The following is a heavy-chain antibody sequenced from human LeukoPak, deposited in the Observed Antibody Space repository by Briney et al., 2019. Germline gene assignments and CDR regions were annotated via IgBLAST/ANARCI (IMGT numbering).Heavy chain of an antibody. D-gene: IGHD3-10*01. V-gene: IGHV3-74*01. CDR3: AKDLHYGSADY. J-gene: IGHJ4*02. CDR1: GFTFSNYW. Sequence: AGSLRLSCAASGFTFSNYWMHWVRQDPGKGLVWVSFINPDGSTTNYADSVKGRFTISRDNAKNALYLQMNSLRAEDTAVYYCAKDLHYGSADYWGQGTLVTVSS. CDR2: INPDGSTT.